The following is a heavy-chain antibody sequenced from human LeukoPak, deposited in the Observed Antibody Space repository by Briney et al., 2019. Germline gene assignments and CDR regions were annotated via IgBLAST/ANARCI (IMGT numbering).Heavy chain of an antibody. V-gene: IGHV3-23*01. CDR3: AKDPQFVVVPAARLYYFDY. CDR2: ISGSGGST. CDR1: GFTFSSYA. D-gene: IGHD2-2*01. J-gene: IGHJ4*02. Sequence: GGSLRLSCAASGFTFSSYAVSWVRQAPGKGLEWVSAISGSGGSTYYADSVKGRFTISRDNSKNTLYLQMNNLRAEDTAVYYCAKDPQFVVVPAARLYYFDYWGQGTLVTVSS.